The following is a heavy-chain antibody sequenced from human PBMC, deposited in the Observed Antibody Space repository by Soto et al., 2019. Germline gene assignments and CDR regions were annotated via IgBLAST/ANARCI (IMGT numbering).Heavy chain of an antibody. CDR3: AREFDSSSWYVYGY. CDR1: GFTFSSYI. CDR2: ISIISSTK. Sequence: PGGSLRLSCTASGFTFSSYIMYWVRQAPGKGLEWVSYISIISSTKYYADPAKGRFVISRDNDKYSLNLQMNGLRAEVTAVYYCAREFDSSSWYVYGYWGQGTLVTVSS. V-gene: IGHV3-48*01. J-gene: IGHJ4*02. D-gene: IGHD6-13*01.